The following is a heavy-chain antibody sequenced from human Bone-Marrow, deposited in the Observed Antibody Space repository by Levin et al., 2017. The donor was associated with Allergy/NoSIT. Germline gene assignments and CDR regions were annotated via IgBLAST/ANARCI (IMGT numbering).Heavy chain of an antibody. D-gene: IGHD3-10*01. J-gene: IGHJ4*02. CDR2: IWYDGSNK. CDR3: ARGYYYRSGSYYTPLNY. V-gene: IGHV3-33*01. Sequence: GESLKISCAASGFTFSSYGMHWVRQAPGKGLEWVALIWYDGSNKYYADSVKGRFTISRDNSENTLNLQMKSLRAEDTAVYYCARGYYYRSGSYYTPLNYWGQGTLVTVSS. CDR1: GFTFSSYG.